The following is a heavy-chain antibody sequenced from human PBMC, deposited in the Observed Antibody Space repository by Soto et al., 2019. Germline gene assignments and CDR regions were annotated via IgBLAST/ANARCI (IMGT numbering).Heavy chain of an antibody. CDR3: ARAIVVVVAATSGAFDI. Sequence: GGSLRLSCAASGFTFSSYAMSWVRQAPGKGLEWVSAISGSGGSTYYADSVKGRFTISRDNSKNTLYLQMNSLRAEDTAVYYCARAIVVVVAATSGAFDIWGQGTMVTVSS. CDR2: ISGSGGST. J-gene: IGHJ3*02. CDR1: GFTFSSYA. D-gene: IGHD2-15*01. V-gene: IGHV3-23*01.